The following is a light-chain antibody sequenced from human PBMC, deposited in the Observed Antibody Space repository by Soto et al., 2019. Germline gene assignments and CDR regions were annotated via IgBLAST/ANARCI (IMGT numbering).Light chain of an antibody. CDR3: QQYGDSPRT. Sequence: EIVLTQSPGTLSLSPGERAALSCRASQSVSSRLAWYQQKPGQAPRLVIYGASSRATGIPDRFSGSGSGTDFTLTISRLEPEGFAVYYCQQYGDSPRTFGQGTKVEIK. J-gene: IGKJ1*01. CDR2: GAS. V-gene: IGKV3-20*01. CDR1: QSVSSR.